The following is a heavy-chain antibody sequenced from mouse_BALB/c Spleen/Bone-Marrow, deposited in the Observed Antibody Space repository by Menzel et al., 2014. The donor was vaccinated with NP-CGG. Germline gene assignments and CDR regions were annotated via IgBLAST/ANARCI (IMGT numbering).Heavy chain of an antibody. CDR3: ANGNSFAY. V-gene: IGHV1-7*01. CDR1: GYPLTSFL. CDR2: INPTTSYT. J-gene: IGHJ3*01. Sequence: QVQLAPAGAEPAKPGALGKVSCKASGYPLTSFLEHLGKPRAWTGLEWIGYINPTTSYTGYSQKFKDKATLTADKSSSTAYTQLSSLTSEDSAVYYCANGNSFAYWGQGTLVTVSA. D-gene: IGHD2-1*01.